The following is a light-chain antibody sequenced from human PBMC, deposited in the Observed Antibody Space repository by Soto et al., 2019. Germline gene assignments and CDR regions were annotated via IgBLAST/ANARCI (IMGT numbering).Light chain of an antibody. V-gene: IGLV2-14*01. Sequence: QSALTQPASVSGSPGQSITISCTGTSSDVGGYNYVSWYQQHPGKAPKLMIYDVSNRPSGVSNRFSGSKSGNTASLTISGLQAEDEADYYCCLYTSSSTRVFGGGTKLTVL. CDR3: CLYTSSSTRV. CDR1: SSDVGGYNY. J-gene: IGLJ3*02. CDR2: DVS.